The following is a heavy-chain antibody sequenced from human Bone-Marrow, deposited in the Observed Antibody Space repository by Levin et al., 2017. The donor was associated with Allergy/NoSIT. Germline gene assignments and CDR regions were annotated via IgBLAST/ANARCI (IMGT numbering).Heavy chain of an antibody. CDR3: ARGYNGYDLDD. J-gene: IGHJ4*02. Sequence: SETLSLTCTVSGGSISSGGYYWTWIRQHPGKGLEWIGYFYYSATTYYNPSLQGRLTISAGTSENQVSLRLSSVTAAASAVYYCARGYNGYDLDDWGQGTLVTVSS. CDR2: FYYSATT. CDR1: GGSISSGGYY. V-gene: IGHV4-31*03. D-gene: IGHD5-12*01.